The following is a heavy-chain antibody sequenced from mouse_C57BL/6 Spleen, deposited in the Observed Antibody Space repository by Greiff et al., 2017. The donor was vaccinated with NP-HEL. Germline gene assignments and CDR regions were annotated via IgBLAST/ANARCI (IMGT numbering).Heavy chain of an antibody. CDR3: ARDTTVVASPHWYFDV. V-gene: IGHV1-81*01. Sequence: VQLQQSGAELARPGASVKLSCKASGYTFTSYGISWVKQRTGQGLEWIGEIYPRSGNTYYNEKFKGKATLTADKSSSTAYMELRSLTSEDSAVYFCARDTTVVASPHWYFDVWGTGTTDTVSS. CDR1: GYTFTSYG. D-gene: IGHD1-1*01. CDR2: IYPRSGNT. J-gene: IGHJ1*03.